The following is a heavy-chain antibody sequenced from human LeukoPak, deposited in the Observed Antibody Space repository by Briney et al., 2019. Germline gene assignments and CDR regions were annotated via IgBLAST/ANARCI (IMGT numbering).Heavy chain of an antibody. CDR1: GGSFSGYY. CDR2: INHSGST. Sequence: SETLSLTCAVYGGSFSGYYWSWIRQPPGKGLEWIGEINHSGSTNYNPSLKSRVTISVDTSKNQFSLKLSSVTAADTAVYYCARGTYYDILTGYFGARRNNNNWFDPWGQGTLVTVSS. CDR3: ARGTYYDILTGYFGARRNNNNWFDP. D-gene: IGHD3-9*01. V-gene: IGHV4-34*01. J-gene: IGHJ5*02.